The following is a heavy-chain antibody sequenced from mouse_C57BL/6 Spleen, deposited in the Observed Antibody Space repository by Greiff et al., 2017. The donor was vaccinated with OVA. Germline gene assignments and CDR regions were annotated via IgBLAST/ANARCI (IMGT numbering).Heavy chain of an antibody. V-gene: IGHV1-66*01. J-gene: IGHJ1*03. D-gene: IGHD1-1*01. CDR3: ARDYGSSLYWYFDV. CDR1: GYSFTSYY. CDR2: IYPGSGNT. Sequence: QVQLQQSGPELVKPGASVKISCKASGYSFTSYYIHWVKQRPGQGLEWIGWIYPGSGNTKYNEKFKGKATLTADTSSSTAYMQLSSLTSEDSAVYYCARDYGSSLYWYFDVWGTGTTVTVSS.